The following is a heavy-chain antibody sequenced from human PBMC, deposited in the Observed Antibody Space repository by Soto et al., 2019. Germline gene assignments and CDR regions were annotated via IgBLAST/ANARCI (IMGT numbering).Heavy chain of an antibody. CDR3: ARGAWSDFDY. Sequence: SETLSLTCTVSGGSINNYYWSWIRQPPGKGLEWIGYSYYSGRTSYNPSLKSRVTISVDTSKNQFSLKLSSVTAADTAVYYCARGAWSDFDYWGQGTLVTVS. V-gene: IGHV4-59*01. J-gene: IGHJ4*02. CDR1: GGSINNYY. D-gene: IGHD2-8*02. CDR2: SYYSGRT.